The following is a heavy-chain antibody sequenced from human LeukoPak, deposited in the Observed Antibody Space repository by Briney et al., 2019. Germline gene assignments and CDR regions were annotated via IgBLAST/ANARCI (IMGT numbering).Heavy chain of an antibody. CDR1: GYTFTSYA. CDR3: ARDPPAVAGTHFDY. D-gene: IGHD6-19*01. Sequence: WASVKVSCKASGYTFTSYAMNWVRQAPGQGLEWMGWINTNTGNPTYAQGFTGRFVFSLDTSVSTAYLQISSLKAEDTAVYYCARDPPAVAGTHFDYWGQGTLVTVSS. CDR2: INTNTGNP. J-gene: IGHJ4*02. V-gene: IGHV7-4-1*02.